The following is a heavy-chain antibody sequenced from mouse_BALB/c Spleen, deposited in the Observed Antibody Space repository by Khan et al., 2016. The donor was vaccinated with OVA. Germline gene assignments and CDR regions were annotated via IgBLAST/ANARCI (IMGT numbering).Heavy chain of an antibody. Sequence: QLQESGPGLVKPSQSLSLTCTVTGYSITSGYAWNWIRQLPRNKLEWMGYISYSGVTSYNPTLKSRITLTRDKSTNQFFLQLNSVTTEDAASYFCARANYYGYYFDYWGQGTTLTVSS. D-gene: IGHD1-1*01. CDR3: ARANYYGYYFDY. CDR2: ISYSGVT. J-gene: IGHJ2*01. V-gene: IGHV3-2*02. CDR1: GYSITSGYA.